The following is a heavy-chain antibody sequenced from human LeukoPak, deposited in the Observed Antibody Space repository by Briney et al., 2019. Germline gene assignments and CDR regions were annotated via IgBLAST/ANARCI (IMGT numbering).Heavy chain of an antibody. CDR2: IYTSGRT. V-gene: IGHV4-4*07. CDR1: GGSISSYY. D-gene: IGHD2-21*01. J-gene: IGHJ6*02. Sequence: KPSETLSLTCTLSGGSISSYYWSWIRQPAGKGLEWIGRIYTSGRTNYNPSLKSRVNMSVDTSKNRFSLKLSSVTAADTAVYYCARGAIRYGMDVWGQGTTVTVSS. CDR3: ARGAIRYGMDV.